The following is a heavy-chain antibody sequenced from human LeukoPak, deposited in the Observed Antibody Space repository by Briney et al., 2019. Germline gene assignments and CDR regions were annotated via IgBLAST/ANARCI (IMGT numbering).Heavy chain of an antibody. CDR1: GFTFSSYA. D-gene: IGHD3-9*01. J-gene: IGHJ4*02. CDR3: AKYTGYSGGLIDY. Sequence: PGGSLRLSCVASGFTFSSYAMSWVRQAPGKGLEWVSAISASGDSTYYADSVKGRFTISRDNSKNTLYLQMNSLRAEDTAVYYCAKYTGYSGGLIDYWGQGTLVTVSS. CDR2: ISASGDST. V-gene: IGHV3-23*01.